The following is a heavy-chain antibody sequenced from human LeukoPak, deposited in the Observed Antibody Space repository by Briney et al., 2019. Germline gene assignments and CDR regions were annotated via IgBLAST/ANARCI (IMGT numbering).Heavy chain of an antibody. CDR3: ARVKDRSRLSPFDY. CDR1: GFTFSSYA. V-gene: IGHV3-66*01. J-gene: IGHJ4*02. D-gene: IGHD3-16*02. Sequence: GGSLRLSCAASGFTFSSYAMSWVRQAPGKGLEWVSVIYSGGSTYYADSVKGRFTISRDNSKNTLYLQMNSLRAEDTAVYYCARVKDRSRLSPFDYWGQGTLVTVSS. CDR2: IYSGGST.